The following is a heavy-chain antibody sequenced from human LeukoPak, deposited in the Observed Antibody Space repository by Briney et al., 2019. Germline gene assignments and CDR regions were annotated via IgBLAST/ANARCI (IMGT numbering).Heavy chain of an antibody. CDR3: ARGLRGYSYGQIDY. CDR2: INYSGST. V-gene: IGHV4-34*01. J-gene: IGHJ4*02. Sequence: SETLSLTCAVYSGSLSPYYWTWIRQPPGKGLEWIGEINYSGSTDYNPSLKGRVSISVDTSKDQFSLRLSSVTAADTAVYYCARGLRGYSYGQIDYWGQGTLVTVSS. D-gene: IGHD5-18*01. CDR1: SGSLSPYY.